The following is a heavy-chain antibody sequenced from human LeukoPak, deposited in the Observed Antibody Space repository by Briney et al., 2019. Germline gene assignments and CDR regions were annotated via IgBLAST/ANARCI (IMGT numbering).Heavy chain of an antibody. CDR2: INSDGSST. Sequence: PGGSLRLSFAASGLTFSSYWMHTVRRAPGKGLVWVSRINSDGSSTSYADSVEGRFTISRDNAKNTLYLQMNSLRAEDTAVYYCAREMYYYDSSGYSNWFDPWGQGTLVTVSS. V-gene: IGHV3-74*01. CDR3: AREMYYYDSSGYSNWFDP. J-gene: IGHJ5*02. D-gene: IGHD3-22*01. CDR1: GLTFSSYW.